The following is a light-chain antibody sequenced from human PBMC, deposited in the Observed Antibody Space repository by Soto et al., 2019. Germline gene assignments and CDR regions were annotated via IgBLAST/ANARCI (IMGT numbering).Light chain of an antibody. CDR2: EVS. V-gene: IGLV2-23*02. J-gene: IGLJ1*01. CDR1: SSDVGSYNL. CDR3: CSYAGSSTFV. Sequence: QSVLTQPASVSGSPGQSITISCTGTSSDVGSYNLVSWYKQHPGKAPKLMIYEVSERPSGVSNRFSGSRSGNTASLTISGLQAEDEADYYCCSYAGSSTFVFGTGTKVPVL.